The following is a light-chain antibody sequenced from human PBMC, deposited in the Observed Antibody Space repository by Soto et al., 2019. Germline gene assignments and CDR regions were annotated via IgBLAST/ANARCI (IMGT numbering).Light chain of an antibody. Sequence: AIRMTQSPSSFSASTGGRVTITCRASQGISSYLAWYQQKPGKAPKLLIYAASTLQSGVPSRFSGSGSGTDFTLTISCLQSEDFATYYCQQYYRYPITFGQGTRLEIK. V-gene: IGKV1-8*01. J-gene: IGKJ5*01. CDR3: QQYYRYPIT. CDR2: AAS. CDR1: QGISSY.